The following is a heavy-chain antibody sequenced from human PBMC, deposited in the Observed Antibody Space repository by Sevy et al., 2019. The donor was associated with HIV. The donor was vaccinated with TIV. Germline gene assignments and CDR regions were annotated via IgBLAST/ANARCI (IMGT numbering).Heavy chain of an antibody. CDR3: ARGGTASFDY. V-gene: IGHV3-74*03. CDR2: NNDGSTT. D-gene: IGHD1-1*01. J-gene: IGHJ4*02. Sequence: LRLSCAASGFTLSCCWMHWVRQAPGKGLVWVSRNNDGSTTTYADSVRGRFTISRDNAKNTLYLEMNSLRAEDTAVYYCARGGTASFDYWGQGTLVTVSS. CDR1: GFTLSCCW.